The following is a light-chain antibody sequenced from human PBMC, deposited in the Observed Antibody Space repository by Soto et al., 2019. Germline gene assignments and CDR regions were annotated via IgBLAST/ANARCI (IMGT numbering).Light chain of an antibody. J-gene: IGKJ1*01. CDR2: GAS. CDR1: QSVPSRD. CDR3: QQYGRSRT. V-gene: IGKV3-20*01. Sequence: DIVLTQSPATLSLSPGDGATLSCRASQSVPSRDVAWYQQKPGQAPRLLIYGASSRANGVPDRFSGRGSWTDFNLCVSSLVPEDFAVYYCQQYGRSRTFGQGNRVDIK.